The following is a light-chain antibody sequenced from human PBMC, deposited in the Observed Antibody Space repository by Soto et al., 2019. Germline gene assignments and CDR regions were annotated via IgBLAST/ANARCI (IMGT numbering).Light chain of an antibody. Sequence: QSVLTQPASVSRSPGQSITISCTGTSSDVGGYDYVSWYQQHPGKAPKLMIYEVTNRPSGVSNRFSGSKSGNTASLTISGLQAEDEADYYCSSYTRSSIPVFGTGTKVTVL. CDR3: SSYTRSSIPV. CDR2: EVT. V-gene: IGLV2-14*03. CDR1: SSDVGGYDY. J-gene: IGLJ1*01.